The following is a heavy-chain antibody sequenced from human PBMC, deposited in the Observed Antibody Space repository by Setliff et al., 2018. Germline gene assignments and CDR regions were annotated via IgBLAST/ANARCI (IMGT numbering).Heavy chain of an antibody. V-gene: IGHV3-7*03. CDR1: GFTFSSYW. CDR2: IKEDGSQK. D-gene: IGHD3-10*01. CDR3: ARDRGGTNPWFDS. Sequence: LRLSCVVSGFTFSSYWVDWVRQAPGKGPEWVASIKEDGSQKYYVDSVKGRFTISRDSSKNTLYLQMNSLTAEDTAMYYCARDRGGTNPWFDSWGQGTQVTVSS. J-gene: IGHJ5*01.